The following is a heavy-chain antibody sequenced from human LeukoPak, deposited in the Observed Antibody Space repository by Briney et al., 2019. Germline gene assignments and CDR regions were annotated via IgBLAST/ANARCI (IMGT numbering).Heavy chain of an antibody. V-gene: IGHV3-7*05. J-gene: IGHJ4*02. CDR1: GFTFSSYW. D-gene: IGHD6-13*01. Sequence: RGSLRLTYAASGFTFSSYWMTWVRQVPRKGLDWVAKIKQGGSEKYYVDSVKGRFAISRDNAKNSLYMQMNSLGAEDTAVYYCARRGTSSSWAHFDYWGQGTLVTVSS. CDR3: ARRGTSSSWAHFDY. CDR2: IKQGGSEK.